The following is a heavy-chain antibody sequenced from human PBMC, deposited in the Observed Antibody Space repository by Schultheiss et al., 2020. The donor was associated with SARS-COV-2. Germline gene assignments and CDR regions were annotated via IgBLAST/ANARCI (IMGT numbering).Heavy chain of an antibody. CDR1: GYTFTTYA. J-gene: IGHJ6*02. Sequence: ASVKVSCKASGYTFTTYAITWVRQAPGQGLESMGWVSTYNGNTNYAQKFQGRVTMTRDTSISTAYMELSRLRSDDTAVYYCARGEVPTAFYGMDVWGQGTTVTVSS. CDR3: ARGEVPTAFYGMDV. CDR2: VSTYNGNT. V-gene: IGHV1-18*04. D-gene: IGHD2-2*01.